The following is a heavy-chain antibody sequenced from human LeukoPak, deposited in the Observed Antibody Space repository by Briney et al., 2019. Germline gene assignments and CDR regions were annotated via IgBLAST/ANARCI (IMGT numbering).Heavy chain of an antibody. Sequence: PSETLSLTCTVSGGSISNSLSYWGWIRQPPGKGLEWIGSLSYSGNSYYNPSLKSRVTISADTSKDHFSLKLTSVTAADTAVYFCARHPITDWYLDSWGQGTLVTVSS. CDR2: LSYSGNS. CDR1: GGSISNSLSY. CDR3: ARHPITDWYLDS. J-gene: IGHJ4*02. D-gene: IGHD3-9*01. V-gene: IGHV4-39*01.